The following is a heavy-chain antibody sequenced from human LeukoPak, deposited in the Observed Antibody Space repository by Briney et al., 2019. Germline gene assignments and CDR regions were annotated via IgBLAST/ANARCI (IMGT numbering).Heavy chain of an antibody. V-gene: IGHV3-7*01. CDR2: IKQDGGEK. CDR1: GFTFSSYW. CDR3: ARDHDILTGHPNYFDY. Sequence: GGSLRLSCAASGFTFSSYWMSWVRQAPGKGLEWVANIKQDGGEKYYVDSVKGRFTISRDNAKNSLYLQMNSLRAEDTAVYYCARDHDILTGHPNYFDYWGQGTLVTVSS. D-gene: IGHD3-9*01. J-gene: IGHJ4*02.